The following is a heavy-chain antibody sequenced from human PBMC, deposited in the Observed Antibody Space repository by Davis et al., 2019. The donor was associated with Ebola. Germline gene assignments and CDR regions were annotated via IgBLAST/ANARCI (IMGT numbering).Heavy chain of an antibody. V-gene: IGHV3-66*01. D-gene: IGHD3-16*01. J-gene: IGHJ5*02. CDR3: AVVISFGGINL. Sequence: GGSLRLSCVASGFTVSSNYMSWVRQAPGKGLECVSLLYSGGRTYYVDSVKGRFTISRDNSKNTVYLQMSSLRAEDTAVYYCAVVISFGGINLWGQGALVTVSS. CDR1: GFTVSSNY. CDR2: LYSGGRT.